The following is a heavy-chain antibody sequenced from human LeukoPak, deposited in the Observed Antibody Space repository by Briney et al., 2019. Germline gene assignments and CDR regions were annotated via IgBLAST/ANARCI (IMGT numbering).Heavy chain of an antibody. J-gene: IGHJ3*02. Sequence: GGSLRLSCAASGFTLSCYAMTWVRQAPGKGLEWVSAFDGDGRNTHHADSVKGRFTISRDNSKNTLYLQMSSLRAEDTAIYYCAKDWRDYGDYHAFDMWGQGTMVTVSS. D-gene: IGHD4-17*01. V-gene: IGHV3-23*01. CDR2: FDGDGRNT. CDR3: AKDWRDYGDYHAFDM. CDR1: GFTLSCYA.